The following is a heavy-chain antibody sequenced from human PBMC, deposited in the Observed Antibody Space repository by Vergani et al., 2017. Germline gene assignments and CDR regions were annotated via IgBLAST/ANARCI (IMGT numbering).Heavy chain of an antibody. CDR1: GDSIISNNC. V-gene: IGHV4-4*03. D-gene: IGHD2-2*02. Sequence: QVQLQESGPGLVKPPGTLSLTCAVSGDSIISNNCWTWVRQPPGKGLEWIGEICHTEDTKYSPSLKSRVTVSVDESRNLFSLRLNSVTAADTAVYYCATIGYRGWGYYFDYWGQGILVTVSS. CDR3: ATIGYRGWGYYFDY. CDR2: ICHTEDT. J-gene: IGHJ4*02.